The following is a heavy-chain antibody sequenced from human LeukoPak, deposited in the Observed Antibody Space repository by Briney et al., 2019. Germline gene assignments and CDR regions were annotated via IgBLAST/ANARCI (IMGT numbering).Heavy chain of an antibody. CDR1: GYTFTSYD. CDR3: ARGGPPYYDFWSGYYSAPPFDP. Sequence: ASVEVSCKASGYTFTSYDINWVRQATGQGLEWMGWMNPNSGNTGYAQKFQGRVTMTRNTSISTAYMELSSLRSEDTAVYYCARGGPPYYDFWSGYYSAPPFDPWGQGTLVTVSS. J-gene: IGHJ5*02. V-gene: IGHV1-8*01. D-gene: IGHD3-3*01. CDR2: MNPNSGNT.